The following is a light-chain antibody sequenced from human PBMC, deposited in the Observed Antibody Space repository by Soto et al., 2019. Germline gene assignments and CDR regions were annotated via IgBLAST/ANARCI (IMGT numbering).Light chain of an antibody. CDR2: EIS. Sequence: VMTQTPLSLSVAPGQPAYISCKYSQSLLHITGETFLFWYLQKPGQSPQLLIYEISSRFAGVPHRFFGSGSRTDFILEISRVETDDVVNYYCIQNTQIPPTFGQGTRLGIE. J-gene: IGKJ5*01. CDR3: IQNTQIPPT. CDR1: QSLLHITGETF. V-gene: IGKV2-29*03.